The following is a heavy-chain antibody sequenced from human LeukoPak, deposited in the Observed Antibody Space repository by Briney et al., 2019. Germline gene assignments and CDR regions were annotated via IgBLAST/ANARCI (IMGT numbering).Heavy chain of an antibody. CDR3: ARAGAYSSSWDEDSYYYCMDV. J-gene: IGHJ6*03. Sequence: PSETLSLTCTVSGGSISSYYWSWIRQPPGKGLEWIGYIYYSGSTNYNPSLKSRVTISVDTSKNQFSLKLSSVTAADTAVYYCARAGAYSSSWDEDSYYYCMDVWGKGTTVTVSS. CDR1: GGSISSYY. D-gene: IGHD6-13*01. V-gene: IGHV4-59*01. CDR2: IYYSGST.